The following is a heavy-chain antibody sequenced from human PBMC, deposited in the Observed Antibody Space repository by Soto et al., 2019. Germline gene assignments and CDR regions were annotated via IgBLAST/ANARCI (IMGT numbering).Heavy chain of an antibody. J-gene: IGHJ6*03. V-gene: IGHV3-48*02. D-gene: IGHD6-19*01. CDR1: GFTFSSYS. CDR3: ARSEGIAVAGVTHYYYYMDV. CDR2: ISSSSSTI. Sequence: EVQLVESGGGLVQPGGSLRLSCAASGFTFSSYSMNWVRQAPGKGLEWVSYISSSSSTIYYADSVKGRFTISRDNAKNSLYLQMNSLRDEETAVYYCARSEGIAVAGVTHYYYYMDVWGKGTTVTVSS.